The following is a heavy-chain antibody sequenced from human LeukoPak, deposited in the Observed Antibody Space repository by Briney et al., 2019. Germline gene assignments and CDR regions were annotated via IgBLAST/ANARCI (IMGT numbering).Heavy chain of an antibody. J-gene: IGHJ6*02. V-gene: IGHV1-69*04. CDR3: AREDRYYDILTGRSYGMDV. D-gene: IGHD3-9*01. CDR2: IIPILGIA. Sequence: GASVKVSCKASGGTFSSYAISWVRQAPGQGLEWMGRIIPILGIANYAQKFQGRVTITADKSTSTAYMELSSLRSEDTAVCYCAREDRYYDILTGRSYGMDVWGQGTTVTVSS. CDR1: GGTFSSYA.